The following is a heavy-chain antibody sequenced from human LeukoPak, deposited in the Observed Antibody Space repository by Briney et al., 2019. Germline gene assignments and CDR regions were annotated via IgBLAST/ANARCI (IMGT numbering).Heavy chain of an antibody. CDR2: VSSDGGTT. CDR1: GFTFSSYG. CDR3: AKEGAVAGSMWFDL. J-gene: IGHJ5*02. D-gene: IGHD6-19*01. Sequence: GGSLRLACAASGFTFSSYGIHWVRQAPDMGLEWVTVVSSDGGTTYSTDSVKGRFTISRDNSKNTVYVQMNSLRAEDTAVYYCAKEGAVAGSMWFDLWGQGALVTVSS. V-gene: IGHV3-30*18.